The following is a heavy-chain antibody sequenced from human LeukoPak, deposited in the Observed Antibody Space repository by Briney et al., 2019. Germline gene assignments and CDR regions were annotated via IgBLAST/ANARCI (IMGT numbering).Heavy chain of an antibody. V-gene: IGHV4-59*01. Sequence: SETLSLTCTVSGGSISSYYWSWIRQPPGKGLEWIGYTYDSGSTNYNPSLKSRVTISVDTSKNQFSLKLSSVTAADMAVYYCACLTTADAFDIWGQGTMVTVSS. D-gene: IGHD3-22*01. CDR2: TYDSGST. CDR1: GGSISSYY. CDR3: ACLTTADAFDI. J-gene: IGHJ3*02.